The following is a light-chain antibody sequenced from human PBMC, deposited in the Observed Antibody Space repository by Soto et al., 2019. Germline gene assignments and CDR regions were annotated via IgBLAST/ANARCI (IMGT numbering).Light chain of an antibody. CDR3: QQYKTRLIT. J-gene: IGKJ5*01. CDR2: DAS. Sequence: EIVMTQSPATLSFSPGEIDTLSGSASQSVSSNLAWFQQKPGQAPALLIYDASTRATGIPGRFSARGSSPEFTLTISRLQSENFVVYSCQQYKTRLITFGQGTR. V-gene: IGKV3-15*01. CDR1: QSVSSN.